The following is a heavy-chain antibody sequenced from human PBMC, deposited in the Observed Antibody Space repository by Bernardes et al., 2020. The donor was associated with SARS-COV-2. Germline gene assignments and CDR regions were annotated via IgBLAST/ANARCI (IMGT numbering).Heavy chain of an antibody. Sequence: GGSLRLSCAASGFSFSRFWMHWVRQVPGKGLLWVSRTNEDGTVTNYADSVKGRFTISRDNAKNSLYLQMNSLRPDDTALYYCAKDYETGELGIAVEGYCGHWGQGTLVTVSS. CDR2: TNEDGTVT. CDR3: AKDYETGELGIAVEGYCGH. V-gene: IGHV3-74*01. J-gene: IGHJ4*02. D-gene: IGHD6-19*01. CDR1: GFSFSRFW.